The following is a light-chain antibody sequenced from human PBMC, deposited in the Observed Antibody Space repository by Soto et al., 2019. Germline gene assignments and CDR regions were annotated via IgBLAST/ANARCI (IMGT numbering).Light chain of an antibody. CDR3: QQSNRYPIT. CDR1: QSVSSSY. J-gene: IGKJ5*01. V-gene: IGKV3-20*01. CDR2: GAS. Sequence: EIVLTQSPGTLSLSPGERATLSCRASQSVSSSYLAWYQQKPGQAPRLLIYGASSRATGIPDRFSGSGSGTDFTLTISRLEPEDFATYYCQQSNRYPITFGQGTRLEIK.